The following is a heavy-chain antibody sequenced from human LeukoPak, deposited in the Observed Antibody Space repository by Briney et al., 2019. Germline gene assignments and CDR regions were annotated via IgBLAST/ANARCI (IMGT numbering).Heavy chain of an antibody. CDR3: ARIWGSYDY. CDR1: GFTFTRSA. Sequence: SVKVSCKASGFTFTRSAVQWVRQARGQRLEWIGWIIVDSGETQSAQKFQGRVAITRDMSTNTAYMELSSLRSEDTAVYYCARIWGSYDYWGQGTLVTVSS. CDR2: IIVDSGET. D-gene: IGHD3-16*01. V-gene: IGHV1-58*01. J-gene: IGHJ4*02.